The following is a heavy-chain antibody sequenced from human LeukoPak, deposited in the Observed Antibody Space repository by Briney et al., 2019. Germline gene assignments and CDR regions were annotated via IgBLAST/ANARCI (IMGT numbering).Heavy chain of an antibody. CDR2: INPDGRDT. CDR1: GGSISSSSYY. J-gene: IGHJ1*01. V-gene: IGHV3-7*01. CDR3: TSWGDTTAEYFQR. D-gene: IGHD2-21*02. Sequence: ETLSLTCTVSGGSISSSSYYWGWIRQAPGKGLEWVAHINPDGRDTYYVDSVKGRFTISRDNAQNSMYLQMNSLRVEDTAVYYCTSWGDTTAEYFQRWGQGTLVTVSS.